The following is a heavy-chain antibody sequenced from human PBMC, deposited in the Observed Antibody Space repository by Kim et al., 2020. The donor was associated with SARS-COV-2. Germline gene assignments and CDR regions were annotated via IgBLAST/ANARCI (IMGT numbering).Heavy chain of an antibody. Sequence: TNCAQKLQGRVTMTRDTSISTAYMELSRLGSDDTAVYYCAREMESSCVDPWGQGTLVTVSS. D-gene: IGHD6-13*01. J-gene: IGHJ5*02. CDR2: T. CDR3: AREMESSCVDP. V-gene: IGHV1-2*02.